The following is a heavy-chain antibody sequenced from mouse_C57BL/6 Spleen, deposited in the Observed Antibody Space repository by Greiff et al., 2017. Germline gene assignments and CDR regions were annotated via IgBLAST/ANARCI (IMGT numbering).Heavy chain of an antibody. J-gene: IGHJ1*03. CDR3: ARSPYDGYYRWYFDV. D-gene: IGHD2-3*01. CDR1: GFTFSDYG. Sequence: EVQGVESGGGLVKPGGSLKLSCAASGFTFSDYGMHWVRQAPEKGLEWVAYISSGSSTIYYADTVKGRFTISSDNAKNTLFLQMTSLRSEDTAMYYCARSPYDGYYRWYFDVWGTGTTVTVSS. CDR2: ISSGSSTI. V-gene: IGHV5-17*01.